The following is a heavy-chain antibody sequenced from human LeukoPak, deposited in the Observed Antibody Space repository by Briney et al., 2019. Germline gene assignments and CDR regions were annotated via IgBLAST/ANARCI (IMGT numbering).Heavy chain of an antibody. Sequence: YVKVSCKASGYTFTGYYMHWVRQAPGQGLEWMGWINPNSGGTNYAQKFQGRVTMTRDTSISTAYMELSRLRSDDTAVYYCARAVVVVVPDGMDVWGQGTTVTVSS. CDR1: GYTFTGYY. V-gene: IGHV1-2*02. D-gene: IGHD2-15*01. CDR2: INPNSGGT. J-gene: IGHJ6*02. CDR3: ARAVVVVVPDGMDV.